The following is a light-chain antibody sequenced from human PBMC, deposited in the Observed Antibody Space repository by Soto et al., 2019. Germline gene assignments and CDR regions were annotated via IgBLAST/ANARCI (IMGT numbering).Light chain of an antibody. CDR2: GAS. Sequence: EIVLTQSPGTLSLSPGERATLSCRSSQSVSSSYLAWYQQQPGQAPRLLIYGASIRATGIPDRFSGSGSGTDFTLTISRLEPEDVAVYYCQQYGSSLYTFGQGTKLEIK. CDR1: QSVSSSY. CDR3: QQYGSSLYT. J-gene: IGKJ2*01. V-gene: IGKV3-20*01.